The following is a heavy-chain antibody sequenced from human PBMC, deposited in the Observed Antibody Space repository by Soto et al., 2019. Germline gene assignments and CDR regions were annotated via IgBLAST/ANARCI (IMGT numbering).Heavy chain of an antibody. V-gene: IGHV1-18*01. CDR3: ARDEEDANLMIVVLPGDY. J-gene: IGHJ4*02. D-gene: IGHD3-22*01. CDR2: ISTYNGNT. Sequence: QVQLVQSGGEVKKPGASVKVSCKTSGYRFSRYGINWVRQAPGQGLEWMGWISTYNGNTQYAQKFQGRVIMTRDTATNTAYLELRSLRSYDTAVYYCARDEEDANLMIVVLPGDYWGQGTLVSVSS. CDR1: GYRFSRYG.